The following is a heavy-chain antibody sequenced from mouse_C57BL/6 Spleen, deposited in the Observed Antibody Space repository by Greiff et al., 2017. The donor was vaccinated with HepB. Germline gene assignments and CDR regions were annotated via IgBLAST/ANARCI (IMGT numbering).Heavy chain of an antibody. CDR3: ARHMNTDYFDY. CDR1: GSTFSSYG. Sequence: EVKLVESGGDLVKPGGSLKLSCAASGSTFSSYGMSWVRQTPDKRLEWVATISSGGRYTYYPVSLKGRFTISIDNAKNTLYLQMRSLKSEDTAMYYCARHMNTDYFDYWGQGTTLTVSS. D-gene: IGHD2-4*01. J-gene: IGHJ2*01. CDR2: ISSGGRYT. V-gene: IGHV5-6*01.